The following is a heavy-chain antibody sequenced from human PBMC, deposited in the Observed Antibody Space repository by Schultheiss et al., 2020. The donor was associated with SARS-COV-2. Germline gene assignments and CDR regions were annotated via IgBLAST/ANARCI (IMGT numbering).Heavy chain of an antibody. Sequence: SETLSLTCTVSGGSISSYYWSWIRQPPGKGLEWIGYIYYTGSTTYSPSLKSRVTISLDTSKNQVTLRLSSVTAADTAVYYCAREGIAAAYGMDVWGQGTTVTVSS. CDR3: AREGIAAAYGMDV. CDR2: IYYTGST. CDR1: GGSISSYY. D-gene: IGHD6-13*01. V-gene: IGHV4-59*01. J-gene: IGHJ6*02.